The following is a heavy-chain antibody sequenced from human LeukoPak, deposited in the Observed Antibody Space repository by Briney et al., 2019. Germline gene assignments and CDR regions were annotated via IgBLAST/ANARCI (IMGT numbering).Heavy chain of an antibody. CDR1: GFTFSSYW. CDR3: ARDRRYDFWSGSNWFDP. J-gene: IGHJ5*02. D-gene: IGHD3-3*01. CDR2: IKQDGSEK. V-gene: IGHV3-7*01. Sequence: GGSLRLSCAASGFTFSSYWMSWVRQAPGKGLEWVANIKQDGSEKYYVDSVKGRLTISRDNAKNSLYLQMSSLSAEDTAVYYCARDRRYDFWSGSNWFDPWGQGTLVTVSS.